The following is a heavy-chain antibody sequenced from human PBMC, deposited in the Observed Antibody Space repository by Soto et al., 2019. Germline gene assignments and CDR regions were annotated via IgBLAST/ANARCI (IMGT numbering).Heavy chain of an antibody. D-gene: IGHD1-26*01. Sequence: SVKVSCKASGGTFSSYSINWVRQAPGQGLEWMGEIIPIFGTANYAQKFQGRVTITADESTSTAYMELSSLRSEDTAVYYCARDGGRHSGGIDYWGQGTLVTSPQ. CDR3: ARDGGRHSGGIDY. CDR2: IIPIFGTA. CDR1: GGTFSSYS. J-gene: IGHJ4*02. V-gene: IGHV1-69*13.